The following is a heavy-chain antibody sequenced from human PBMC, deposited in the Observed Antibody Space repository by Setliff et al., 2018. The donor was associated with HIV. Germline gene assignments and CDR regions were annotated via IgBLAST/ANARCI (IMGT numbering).Heavy chain of an antibody. CDR3: ARDRGVQLEPGPRDPGGYYYYGMDV. D-gene: IGHD1-1*01. J-gene: IGHJ6*02. Sequence: GGSLRLSCAASGFTFSTYAMSWVRQAPGKGLEWVSALSGAGGSTYYADSVKGRFTISRDNYKNTLYLQMNSLRAEDTAIYYCARDRGVQLEPGPRDPGGYYYYGMDVWGQGTTVTVSS. CDR1: GFTFSTYA. V-gene: IGHV3-23*01. CDR2: LSGAGGST.